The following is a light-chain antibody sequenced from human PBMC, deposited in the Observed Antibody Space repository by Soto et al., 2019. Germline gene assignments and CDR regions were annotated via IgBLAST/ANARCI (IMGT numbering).Light chain of an antibody. CDR2: AAS. J-gene: IGKJ4*01. Sequence: DVQMTQAPSSLSASVGDRVTITCRASQGISKYLAWYQQKPGKVPKLLIYAASILQSGVPSRLSGSGSGTAFTLTISSLQPEDVATYYCQKYNSAPRTFGGGTKLEIK. CDR1: QGISKY. CDR3: QKYNSAPRT. V-gene: IGKV1-27*01.